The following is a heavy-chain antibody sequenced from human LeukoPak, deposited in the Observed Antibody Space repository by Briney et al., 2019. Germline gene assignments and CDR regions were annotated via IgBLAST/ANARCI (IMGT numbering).Heavy chain of an antibody. CDR3: ARGRTAMSAGYWYFDV. CDR1: GDSFTNYW. J-gene: IGHJ2*01. V-gene: IGHV5-51*01. D-gene: IGHD3-10*01. Sequence: GESLKISCQGSGDSFTNYWIAWVRQLPGRGLEWIGSIYPSDSNPKYGPSFQGQVTISADKSISTAYLQWNSLKASDTAMYICARGRTAMSAGYWYFDVWGRGTLVTVSS. CDR2: IYPSDSNP.